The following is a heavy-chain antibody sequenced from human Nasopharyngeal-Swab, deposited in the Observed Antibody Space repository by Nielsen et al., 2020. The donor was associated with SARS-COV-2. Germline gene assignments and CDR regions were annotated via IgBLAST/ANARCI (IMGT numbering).Heavy chain of an antibody. D-gene: IGHD2-15*01. Sequence: ASVKVSCKASGYTFTRYYIHWVRQAPAQGREWMGIINPGGGSARYSQNFQGRVTMTRDTSTSTVYMELSSLRSEDTAVYYCARGGDPREVVAATDCFDPWGQGTLVTVSS. J-gene: IGHJ5*02. CDR1: GYTFTRYY. V-gene: IGHV1-46*01. CDR2: INPGGGSA. CDR3: ARGGDPREVVAATDCFDP.